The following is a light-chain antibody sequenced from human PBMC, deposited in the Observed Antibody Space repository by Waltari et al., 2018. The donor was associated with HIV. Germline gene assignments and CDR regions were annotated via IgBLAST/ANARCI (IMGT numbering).Light chain of an antibody. J-gene: IGKJ4*01. Sequence: DIQMTQSPSSLSASVGDRVTITCRASQSISRYLNWYQQKPGKAPKLLIYTTSSLQSGVPSRFSGSGSGTDFTLTINTLQPEDFASYYCQQSYSTHLTFGGGTKVEIK. CDR3: QQSYSTHLT. V-gene: IGKV1-39*01. CDR1: QSISRY. CDR2: TTS.